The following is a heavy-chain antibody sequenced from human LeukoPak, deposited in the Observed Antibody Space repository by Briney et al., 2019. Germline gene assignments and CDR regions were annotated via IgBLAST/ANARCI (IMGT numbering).Heavy chain of an antibody. CDR2: IIPILGIA. CDR1: GYTFTSYG. J-gene: IGHJ3*02. CDR3: ATGGYYYDSSGYYPGAFDI. D-gene: IGHD3-22*01. Sequence: ASVKVSCKASGYTFTSYGISWVRQAPGQGLEWMGRIIPILGIANYAQRFQGRVTITADKSTSTAYMELSSLRSEDTAVYYCATGGYYYDSSGYYPGAFDIWGQGTMVTVSS. V-gene: IGHV1-69*04.